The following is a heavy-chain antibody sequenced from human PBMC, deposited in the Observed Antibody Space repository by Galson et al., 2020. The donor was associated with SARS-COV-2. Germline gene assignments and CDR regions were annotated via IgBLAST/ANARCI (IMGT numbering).Heavy chain of an antibody. J-gene: IGHJ2*01. CDR1: GYSDSTTNY. CDR3: ARQGVNMIVLVTVPGWYFDL. D-gene: IGHD3-22*01. V-gene: IGHV4-38-2*02. Sequence: SQTLSITCTVSGYSDSTTNYWGWVRQPPGRGLEWIGSVYPSGTTYYNPSLKSRVTLSVDTSKNQFSLRLDSVTAADTALYYCARQGVNMIVLVTVPGWYFDLWGRGTLVTVSS. CDR2: VYPSGTT.